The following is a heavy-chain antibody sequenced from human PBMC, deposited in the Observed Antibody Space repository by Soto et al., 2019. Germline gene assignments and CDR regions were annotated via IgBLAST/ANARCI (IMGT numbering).Heavy chain of an antibody. Sequence: PSETLSLTCGVSGYSIIRGYYWGFIRQPPGKGLEWIGSIYHSGSTYYNPSLKSRVTISVDTSKNQFSLKLSSVTAADTAVYYCARVNVDYYDSSGYYYWGQGTLVTVSS. V-gene: IGHV4-38-2*01. CDR1: GYSIIRGYY. CDR3: ARVNVDYYDSSGYYY. CDR2: IYHSGST. D-gene: IGHD3-22*01. J-gene: IGHJ4*02.